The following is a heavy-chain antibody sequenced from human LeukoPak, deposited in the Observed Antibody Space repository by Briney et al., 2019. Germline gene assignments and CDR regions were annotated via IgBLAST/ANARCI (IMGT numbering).Heavy chain of an antibody. CDR3: ARAYKDRSLAGKKEFFQH. J-gene: IGHJ1*01. CDR1: GFTFSSSA. V-gene: IGHV3-23*01. CDR2: ISNNGGYT. D-gene: IGHD6-19*01. Sequence: PGGSLRLSCAASGFTFSSSAMSWVRQAPGKGLEWVSAISNNGGYTYYADSVQGRFTISRDNSKSTLCLQMNSLRAEDTAVYYCARAYKDRSLAGKKEFFQHWGQGTLVTVSS.